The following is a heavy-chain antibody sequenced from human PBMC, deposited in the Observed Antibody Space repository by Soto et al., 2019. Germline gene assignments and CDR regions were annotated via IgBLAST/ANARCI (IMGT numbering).Heavy chain of an antibody. D-gene: IGHD6-19*01. CDR3: ASVRSGYSSGSYYFDY. J-gene: IGHJ4*02. V-gene: IGHV1-69*13. CDR2: IIPIFGTA. Sequence: SVKVSCKASGGTFSSYAISWVRQAPGQGLEWMGGIIPIFGTANYAQKFQGRVTITADESTSTAYMELSSLRSEDTAVYYCASVRSGYSSGSYYFDYWGQGTLVTVSS. CDR1: GGTFSSYA.